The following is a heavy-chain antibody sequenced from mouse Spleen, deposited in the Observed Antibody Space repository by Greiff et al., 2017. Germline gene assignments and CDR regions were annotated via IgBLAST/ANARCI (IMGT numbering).Heavy chain of an antibody. CDR1: GFSFNTYA. CDR3: VALYYAMDY. Sequence: GGGLVQPKGSLKLSCAASGFSFNTYAMNWVRQAPGKGLEWVARIRSKSNNYATYYADSVKDRFTISRDDSESMLYLQMNNLKTEDTAMYYCVALYYAMDYWGQGTSVTVSS. V-gene: IGHV10-1*01. J-gene: IGHJ4*01. CDR2: IRSKSNNYAT.